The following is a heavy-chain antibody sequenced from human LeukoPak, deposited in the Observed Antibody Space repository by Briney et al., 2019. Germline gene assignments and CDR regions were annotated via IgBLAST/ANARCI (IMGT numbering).Heavy chain of an antibody. J-gene: IGHJ4*02. CDR1: GGSFSGYY. CDR2: INHSGST. Sequence: SETLSLTCAVYGGSFSGYYWSWIRQPPGKGLEWIGEINHSGSTNYNPSLKSRVTISVDTSKNQFSLKLSSVTAADTAVYYCARAPSPYYYGSAYTGWFDYWGQGTLVTVSS. V-gene: IGHV4-34*01. D-gene: IGHD3-10*01. CDR3: ARAPSPYYYGSAYTGWFDY.